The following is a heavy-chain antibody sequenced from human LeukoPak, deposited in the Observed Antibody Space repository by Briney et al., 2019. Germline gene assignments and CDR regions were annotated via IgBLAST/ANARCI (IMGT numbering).Heavy chain of an antibody. CDR3: AKGLGSSSSHLNPNYYMDV. CDR2: ISYDGSNK. CDR1: GFTFSSYG. J-gene: IGHJ6*03. Sequence: GGSLRLSCAASGFTFSSYGMHWVRQAPGKGLEWVAVISYDGSNKYYADSVKGRFTISRDNSKNTLYLQMNSLRAEDTAVYYCAKGLGSSSSHLNPNYYMDVWGKGTTVTVSS. V-gene: IGHV3-30*18. D-gene: IGHD6-6*01.